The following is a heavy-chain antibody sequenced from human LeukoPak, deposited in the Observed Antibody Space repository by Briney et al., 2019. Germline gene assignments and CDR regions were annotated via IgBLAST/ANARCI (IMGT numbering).Heavy chain of an antibody. J-gene: IGHJ5*02. CDR1: GFTFGDYA. D-gene: IGHD3-10*01. Sequence: GGSLRLSCTASGFTFGDYAMSWFRQAPGKGLEWVGFIRSKAYGGTTEYAASVKGRFTISRDDSKSIAYLQMNSLKTEDTAVYYCTRATPLLWFGESSDWFDPWGQGTLVTVSS. CDR2: IRSKAYGGTT. CDR3: TRATPLLWFGESSDWFDP. V-gene: IGHV3-49*03.